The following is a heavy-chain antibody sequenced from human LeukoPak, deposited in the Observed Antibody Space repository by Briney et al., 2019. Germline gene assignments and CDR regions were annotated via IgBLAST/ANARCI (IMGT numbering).Heavy chain of an antibody. CDR1: GFTFSSYA. V-gene: IGHV3-23*01. Sequence: GGSLRLSCAASGFTFSSYAMSWVRQAPGKGLEWVSAISGSGGSTYYADSVKGRFTISRDNSKNTLYLQMNSLRAEDTAVYYCAKDIVVVPAAIGPIDYYYYYGMDVWGQGTTVTVSS. J-gene: IGHJ6*02. CDR2: ISGSGGST. D-gene: IGHD2-2*01. CDR3: AKDIVVVPAAIGPIDYYYYYGMDV.